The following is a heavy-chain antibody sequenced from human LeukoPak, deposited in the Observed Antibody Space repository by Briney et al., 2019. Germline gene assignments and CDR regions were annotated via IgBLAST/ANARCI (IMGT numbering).Heavy chain of an antibody. D-gene: IGHD6-13*01. CDR1: GFTVSSNY. J-gene: IGHJ3*02. Sequence: GGSLTLSCAASGFTVSSNYMSWVRQAPGKGLEWVSVIYSGGSTYYADSVKGRFTISRDNSKNTLYLQMNSLRAEDTAVYYCAKDLSLIAAAPGAFDIWGQGTMVTVSS. V-gene: IGHV3-66*01. CDR2: IYSGGST. CDR3: AKDLSLIAAAPGAFDI.